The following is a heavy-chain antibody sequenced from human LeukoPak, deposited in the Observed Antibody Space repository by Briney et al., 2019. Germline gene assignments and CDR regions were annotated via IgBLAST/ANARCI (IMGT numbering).Heavy chain of an antibody. J-gene: IGHJ4*02. CDR1: GFTFTDYG. Sequence: GGSLRLSCASSGFTFTDYGMHWVRQAPGRGLEWVAVIRYDGSTIYYADSVKGRFTISRDNSKNTLFLEMNSLRVDDTAVYYCARDYRSGAPDFLDSWGQGTLVTVSS. CDR3: ARDYRSGAPDFLDS. D-gene: IGHD1-14*01. CDR2: IRYDGSTI. V-gene: IGHV3-30*02.